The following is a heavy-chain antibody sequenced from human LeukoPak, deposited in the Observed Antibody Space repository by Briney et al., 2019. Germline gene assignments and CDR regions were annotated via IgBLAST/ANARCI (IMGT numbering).Heavy chain of an antibody. J-gene: IGHJ6*02. CDR3: VTIHYYYYGMDV. Sequence: PSETLSLTCTVSGVSISGYYWGWIRQPPGKGLEWIGSIYYSGRTYYSPSLKSRVTISVDTSKNQFSLKLSSVTAADTAVYYCVTIHYYYYGMDVWGQGTTVTVSS. CDR1: GVSISGYY. D-gene: IGHD3-3*01. V-gene: IGHV4-39*01. CDR2: IYYSGRT.